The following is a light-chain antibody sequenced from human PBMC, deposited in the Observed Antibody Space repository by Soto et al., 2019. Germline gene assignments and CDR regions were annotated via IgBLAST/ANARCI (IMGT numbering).Light chain of an antibody. Sequence: EVVLTQSPATLSVSPGERATLSCRASQSVSTYLAWYQQKPGQAPRLLIYDASKSATGIPARFSGSGSGTDFTLTISSLEPEDFAVYYCQHRSNWPPWSFGHGTKVEIK. CDR2: DAS. CDR1: QSVSTY. CDR3: QHRSNWPPWS. J-gene: IGKJ1*01. V-gene: IGKV3-11*01.